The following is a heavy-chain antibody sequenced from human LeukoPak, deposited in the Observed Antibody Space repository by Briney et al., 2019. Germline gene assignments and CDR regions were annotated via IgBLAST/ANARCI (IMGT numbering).Heavy chain of an antibody. Sequence: ASVKVSCKASGYTFTSYGISWVRQAPGQGLEWMGWISAYNGNTNYAQKLRGRVTMTTDTSTSTAYMELRSLRSDDTAVYYCARDLPHSSGWYSDYWGQGTLVTVSS. D-gene: IGHD6-19*01. CDR1: GYTFTSYG. J-gene: IGHJ4*02. V-gene: IGHV1-18*01. CDR2: ISAYNGNT. CDR3: ARDLPHSSGWYSDY.